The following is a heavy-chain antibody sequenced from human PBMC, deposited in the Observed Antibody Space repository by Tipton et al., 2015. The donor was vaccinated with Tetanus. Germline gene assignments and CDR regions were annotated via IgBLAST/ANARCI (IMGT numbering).Heavy chain of an antibody. CDR3: ARGMAEASNCGGDCYSDY. CDR1: GFTFSNYA. D-gene: IGHD2-21*02. J-gene: IGHJ4*02. Sequence: SLRLSCAASGFTFSNYAMSWVRQAPGKGLDWVSAIRGTGGTTFYVDSVKGRFTISRDNSKNMLYLQMISLRAEDTAVYSCARGMAEASNCGGDCYSDYWGQGTLVTVSS. V-gene: IGHV3-23*01. CDR2: IRGTGGTT.